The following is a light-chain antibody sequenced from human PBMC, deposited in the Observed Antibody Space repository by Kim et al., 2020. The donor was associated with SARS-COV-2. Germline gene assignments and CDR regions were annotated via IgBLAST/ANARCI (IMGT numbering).Light chain of an antibody. Sequence: SASIGDRVTITCQASQDISNHLNWYQQKPGKAPKLLIYDASKLETGAPSRFRGRGSGSDFTLTISSLQPEDIATYFCQQFANLPYTFGQGTKLEIK. V-gene: IGKV1-33*01. CDR3: QQFANLPYT. CDR1: QDISNH. CDR2: DAS. J-gene: IGKJ2*01.